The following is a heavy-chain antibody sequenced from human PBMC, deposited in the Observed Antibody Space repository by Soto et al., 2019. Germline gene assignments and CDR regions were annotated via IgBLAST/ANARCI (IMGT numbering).Heavy chain of an antibody. CDR3: ARGGQSGTGDY. Sequence: ESGGGLVQPGGSLRLSCAASGFTFSNYWMTWVRQAPGKGLEWVANIKKDGSETFYVDSVKGRFTISRDNTKNSLSLQMNSLGVEDTAIYYCARGGQSGTGDYWGQGTLVTVSS. CDR1: GFTFSNYW. D-gene: IGHD1-7*01. V-gene: IGHV3-7*01. CDR2: IKKDGSET. J-gene: IGHJ4*02.